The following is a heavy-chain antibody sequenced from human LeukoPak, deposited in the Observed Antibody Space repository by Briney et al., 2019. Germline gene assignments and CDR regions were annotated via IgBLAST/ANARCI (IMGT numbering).Heavy chain of an antibody. CDR1: GGSFSGYY. D-gene: IGHD3-10*01. V-gene: IGHV4-34*01. J-gene: IGHJ5*02. Sequence: SETLSLTCAVYGGSFSGYYWSWIRQPPGKGLEWNGEINHSGSTNYNPSLKSRVTISVDTSKNQFSLKLSSVTAADTAVYYCARLELLWFGELSFDPWGQGTLVTVSS. CDR2: INHSGST. CDR3: ARLELLWFGELSFDP.